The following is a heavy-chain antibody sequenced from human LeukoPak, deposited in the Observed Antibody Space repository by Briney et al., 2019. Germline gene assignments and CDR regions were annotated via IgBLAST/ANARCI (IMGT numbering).Heavy chain of an antibody. Sequence: GGSLRPSCAASGFTFSSYAMSWVRQAPGKGLEWVSAISGSGGSTYYADSVKGRFTISRDNSKNTLYLQMNSLRAEDTAVYYCAKGGGLRFLEWLLSTDYMDVWGKGTTVTVSS. J-gene: IGHJ6*03. CDR3: AKGGGLRFLEWLLSTDYMDV. V-gene: IGHV3-23*01. CDR1: GFTFSSYA. CDR2: ISGSGGST. D-gene: IGHD3-3*01.